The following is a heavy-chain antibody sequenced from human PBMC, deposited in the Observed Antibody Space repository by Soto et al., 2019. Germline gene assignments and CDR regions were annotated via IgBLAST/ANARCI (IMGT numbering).Heavy chain of an antibody. J-gene: IGHJ4*02. CDR2: FYWNDDK. CDR1: GFSLSTGGVG. Sequence: QITLKESGPALVRPTQTLTLTCTFSGFSLSTGGVGVGWIRQPPGKALEWLALFYWNDDKRYSPSLKSRLTITKDTSTNQVVLTMTNMDPVDTATYSCARRPPYTNSLDYWGQGTLVTVSS. D-gene: IGHD4-4*01. CDR3: ARRPPYTNSLDY. V-gene: IGHV2-5*01.